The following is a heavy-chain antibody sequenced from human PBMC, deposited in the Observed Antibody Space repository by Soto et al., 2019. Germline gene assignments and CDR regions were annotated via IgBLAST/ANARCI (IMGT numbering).Heavy chain of an antibody. CDR3: ARSPGAAQTGIVGVSVFDY. Sequence: SETLSLTCTVSGGSISSYYWSWIRQPPGKGLEWIGYIYYSGSTNSNPSLKSRVTISVDTSKSQFSLNLSSVTAADTAVYYCARSPGAAQTGIVGVSVFDYWGQGTLVTVSS. CDR1: GGSISSYY. V-gene: IGHV4-59*01. J-gene: IGHJ4*02. D-gene: IGHD1-26*01. CDR2: IYYSGST.